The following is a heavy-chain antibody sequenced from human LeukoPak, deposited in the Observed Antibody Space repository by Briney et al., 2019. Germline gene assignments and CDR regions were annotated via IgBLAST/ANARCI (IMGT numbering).Heavy chain of an antibody. CDR2: INSDGSST. D-gene: IGHD5-12*01. Sequence: GGSLRLSCAASGFTFSSYWMHWVRPAPGKGLVWVSRINSDGSSTSYADSVKGRFTISRDNAKNTLYLQMNSLRAEDTAVYYCARAYSGYDNLDYWGQGTLVTVSS. V-gene: IGHV3-74*01. J-gene: IGHJ4*02. CDR3: ARAYSGYDNLDY. CDR1: GFTFSSYW.